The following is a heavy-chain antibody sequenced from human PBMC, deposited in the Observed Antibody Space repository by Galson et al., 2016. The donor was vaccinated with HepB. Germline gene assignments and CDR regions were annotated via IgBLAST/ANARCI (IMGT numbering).Heavy chain of an antibody. J-gene: IGHJ4*02. CDR3: VRDGYCSGGMCSSKFFFVD. V-gene: IGHV5-51*01. CDR1: GYSFAHFW. CDR2: IYPSDSDT. D-gene: IGHD2-15*01. Sequence: QSGAAVTKPGESLKISCTASGYSFAHFWIGWVRQMPGKGLEWMGIIYPSDSDTTYSTSFQGQVTIAADTSTHTAYLHWHSLTASDTAMYYCVRDGYCSGGMCSSKFFFVDWGQGTLVTVSS.